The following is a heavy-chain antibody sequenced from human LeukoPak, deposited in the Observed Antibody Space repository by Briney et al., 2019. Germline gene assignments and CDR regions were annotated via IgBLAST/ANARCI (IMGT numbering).Heavy chain of an antibody. CDR3: ARGCSSTSCWLRMDV. J-gene: IGHJ6*02. D-gene: IGHD2-2*01. CDR2: IYTSGST. CDR1: GGSITNYY. V-gene: IGHV4-4*07. Sequence: PSETLSLTCTVSGGSITNYYWSWIRQPAGKGLEWIGRIYTSGSTSYNPSLKSRVTMSIDTSKNQFSLKLSSLTAADTAVYYCARGCSSTSCWLRMDVRGQGTTVTVSS.